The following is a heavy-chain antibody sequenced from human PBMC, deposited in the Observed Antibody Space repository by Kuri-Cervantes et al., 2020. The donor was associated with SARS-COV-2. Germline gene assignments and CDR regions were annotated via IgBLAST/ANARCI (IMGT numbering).Heavy chain of an antibody. D-gene: IGHD5-24*01. CDR1: GFTFSSYW. CDR3: ARDKDGIEEFDY. V-gene: IGHV3-7*01. Sequence: GESLKISCAASGFTFSSYWMSWVRQAPGKGLEWVANIKQDGSEKYYVDSVKGRFTISRDNAKNSPYLQMNSLRAEDTAVYYCARDKDGIEEFDYWGQGTLVTVSS. CDR2: IKQDGSEK. J-gene: IGHJ4*02.